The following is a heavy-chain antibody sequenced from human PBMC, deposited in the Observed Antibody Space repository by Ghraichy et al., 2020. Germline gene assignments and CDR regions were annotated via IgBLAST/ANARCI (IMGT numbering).Heavy chain of an antibody. CDR1: GFTFSDFA. Sequence: GGSLRLSCTGSGFTFSDFAMNWVRQAPGKGLEWIAFVTSKSETIDYADSVRGRFTISRNNAKNSVYLEVNSLRDDDTALYYCASAIALYDSSGYFHGMDVWGQGTAVTVSS. D-gene: IGHD3-22*01. V-gene: IGHV3-48*02. CDR2: VTSKSETI. CDR3: ASAIALYDSSGYFHGMDV. J-gene: IGHJ6*02.